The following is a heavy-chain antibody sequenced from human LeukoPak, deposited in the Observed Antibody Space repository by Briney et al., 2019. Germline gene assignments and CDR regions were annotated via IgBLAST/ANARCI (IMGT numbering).Heavy chain of an antibody. CDR3: ARGYYDDRSGYCLDY. CDR1: GGSISSYY. V-gene: IGHV4-59*01. D-gene: IGHD3-22*01. J-gene: IGHJ4*02. Sequence: PSETPSLTCTVSGGSISSYYWSWIRQPPGKGLEWIGYLYYSGSTNYNPSLKSRVTISVDTSKNQFSLKLSSVTAADTALYYCARGYYDDRSGYCLDYWGQGTLVTVSS. CDR2: LYYSGST.